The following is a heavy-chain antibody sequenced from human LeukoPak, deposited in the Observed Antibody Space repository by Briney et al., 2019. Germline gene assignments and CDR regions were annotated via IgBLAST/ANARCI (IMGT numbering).Heavy chain of an antibody. CDR2: IIPIFGTA. V-gene: IGHV1-69*13. CDR1: GYTFTSYG. J-gene: IGHJ6*02. Sequence: SVKVSCKASGYTFTSYGISWVRQAPGQGLEWMGGIIPIFGTANYAQKFQGRVTITADESTSTAYMELSSLRSEDTAVYYCARLDEYSSSSRYYGMDVWGQGTTVTVSS. D-gene: IGHD6-6*01. CDR3: ARLDEYSSSSRYYGMDV.